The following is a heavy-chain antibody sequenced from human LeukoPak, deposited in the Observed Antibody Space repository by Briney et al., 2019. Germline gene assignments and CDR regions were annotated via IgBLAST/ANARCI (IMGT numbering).Heavy chain of an antibody. CDR1: GGSISGYY. CDR3: ARVRITMVRGPLGY. Sequence: SETLSLTCTVSGGSISGYYWSWIRQPPGKGLEYIGYIYYSGSTNYNPSLNSRVTMSVDTSKNQFSLRLTSVTAADTAVYYCARVRITMVRGPLGYWGQGTLVTVSS. J-gene: IGHJ4*02. D-gene: IGHD3-10*01. V-gene: IGHV4-59*12. CDR2: IYYSGST.